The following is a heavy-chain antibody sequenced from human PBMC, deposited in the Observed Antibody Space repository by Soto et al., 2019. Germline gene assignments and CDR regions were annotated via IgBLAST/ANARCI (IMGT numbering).Heavy chain of an antibody. J-gene: IGHJ4*02. D-gene: IGHD3-22*01. CDR2: IYYSGST. Sequence: SETLSLTCTDSGGSISSGDHYWSWIRQPPGKGLEWIGYIYYSGSTYYNPSLKSRVTISVDTSKNQFSLKLSSVTAADTAVYYCARSKSPYYDSSGYYDYFDYWGQGTLVTVSS. CDR1: GGSISSGDHY. CDR3: ARSKSPYYDSSGYYDYFDY. V-gene: IGHV4-30-4*01.